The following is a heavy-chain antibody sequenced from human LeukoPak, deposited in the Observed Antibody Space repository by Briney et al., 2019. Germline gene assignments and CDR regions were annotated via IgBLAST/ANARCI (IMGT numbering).Heavy chain of an antibody. D-gene: IGHD5-24*01. CDR3: ARDPIQDFDY. J-gene: IGHJ4*02. Sequence: PGGSLRLSCVASGFTFSRYWMHWVRQAPGKGLEWVANIKKDGSEKQYVDSVKGRFTISRDNAKNSLYLQMNSLRVEDTAVYYCARDPIQDFDYWGQGTLVTVSS. V-gene: IGHV3-7*01. CDR1: GFTFSRYW. CDR2: IKKDGSEK.